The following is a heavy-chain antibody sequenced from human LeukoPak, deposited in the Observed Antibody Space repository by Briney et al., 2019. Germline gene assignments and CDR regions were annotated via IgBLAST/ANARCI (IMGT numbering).Heavy chain of an antibody. CDR3: AKVGVLAGSKYFDY. V-gene: IGHV3-21*01. CDR1: GFTFSSYS. CDR2: ISSSSSYI. D-gene: IGHD3-10*01. Sequence: GGSLRLSCAASGFTFSSYSMNWVRQAPGKGLEWVSLISSSSSYIYYVDSVKGRLTISRDNAKNSLYLQMNSLRAEDTAVYYCAKVGVLAGSKYFDYWGQGTLATVSS. J-gene: IGHJ4*02.